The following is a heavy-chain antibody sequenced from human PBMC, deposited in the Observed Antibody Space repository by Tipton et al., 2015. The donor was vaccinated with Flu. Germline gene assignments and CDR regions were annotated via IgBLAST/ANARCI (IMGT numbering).Heavy chain of an antibody. CDR3: ARVVCSGGSCYSGDKYGMDV. D-gene: IGHD2-15*01. CDR1: GGSFSSFY. Sequence: TLSLTCNVSGGSFSSFYWSWVRQFPGKGLQWIGYIFYSGSTNYNPSLKSRVTISVDTSKNQFSLKLTSVTAADTAVYYCARVVCSGGSCYSGDKYGMDVWGQGTPVTVSS. V-gene: IGHV4-59*01. J-gene: IGHJ6*02. CDR2: IFYSGST.